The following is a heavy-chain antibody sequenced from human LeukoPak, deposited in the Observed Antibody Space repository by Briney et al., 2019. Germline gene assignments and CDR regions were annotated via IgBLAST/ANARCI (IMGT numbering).Heavy chain of an antibody. J-gene: IGHJ4*02. CDR2: INPSGGST. D-gene: IGHD6-13*01. CDR3: ARGREKQQLHFDY. CDR1: GYIFTSYY. V-gene: IGHV1-46*01. Sequence: ASVKVSCKASGYIFTSYYMHWVRQAPGQGLEWMGIINPSGGSTIYAQKFQGRVTMTRDTSTSTVYVELSSLRSEDTAVYYCARGREKQQLHFDYWGQGTLVTVSS.